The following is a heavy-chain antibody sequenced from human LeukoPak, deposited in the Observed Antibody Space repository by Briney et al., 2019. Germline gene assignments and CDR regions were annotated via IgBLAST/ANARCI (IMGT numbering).Heavy chain of an antibody. CDR3: ARVGYCSSTSCYAPGFDP. V-gene: IGHV1-18*01. D-gene: IGHD2-2*01. CDR1: GYTFTSYG. J-gene: IGHJ5*02. Sequence: VSVNVSCKASGYTFTSYGISWVRQAPGQPREGMGWISAYNGNTNYAQRLQGRVTMTTAASTRTAYMELRSLRFDDTAVYYCARVGYCSSTSCYAPGFDPWGQGTLVTVSS. CDR2: ISAYNGNT.